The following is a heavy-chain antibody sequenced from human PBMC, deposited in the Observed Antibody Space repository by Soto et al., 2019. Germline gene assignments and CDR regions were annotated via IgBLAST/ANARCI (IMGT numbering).Heavy chain of an antibody. CDR1: GFTFSSYG. CDR3: ARETAPEVLRFLEWLTYYYYGMDV. Sequence: GGSLRLSCAASGFTFSSYGMHWVRQAPGKGLEWVAVIWYDGSNKYYADSVKGRFTISRDNSKSTLYLQMNSLRAEDTAVYYSARETAPEVLRFLEWLTYYYYGMDVWGQGTTVTVSS. CDR2: IWYDGSNK. D-gene: IGHD3-3*01. J-gene: IGHJ6*02. V-gene: IGHV3-33*01.